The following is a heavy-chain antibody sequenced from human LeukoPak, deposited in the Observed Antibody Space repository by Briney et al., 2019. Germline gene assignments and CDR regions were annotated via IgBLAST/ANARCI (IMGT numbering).Heavy chain of an antibody. Sequence: ASVKVSCKASGYTFTSYGISWVRQAPGQGLEWMGWISAYNGNTNYAQKLQGRVTMTTDTSTSTACMELRSLRSDDTAVYYCARVPSSGFYYYYMDVWGKGTTVTVSS. CDR2: ISAYNGNT. V-gene: IGHV1-18*01. D-gene: IGHD6-19*01. CDR1: GYTFTSYG. J-gene: IGHJ6*03. CDR3: ARVPSSGFYYYYMDV.